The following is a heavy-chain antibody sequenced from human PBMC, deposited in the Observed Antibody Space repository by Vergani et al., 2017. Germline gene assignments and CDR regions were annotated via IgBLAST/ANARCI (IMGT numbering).Heavy chain of an antibody. V-gene: IGHV1-46*01. Sequence: QVQLVQSGAEVKKPGASLKVSCKASGYTFTSYYMHWVRQAPGQGLEWMGIINPSGGSTSYAQKFQGRVTMTRDTSTSTVYMELSSLRSEDTAVYYWARDREQWLVRVYYYMDVWGKGTTVTVSS. CDR3: ARDREQWLVRVYYYMDV. J-gene: IGHJ6*03. CDR1: GYTFTSYY. D-gene: IGHD6-19*01. CDR2: INPSGGST.